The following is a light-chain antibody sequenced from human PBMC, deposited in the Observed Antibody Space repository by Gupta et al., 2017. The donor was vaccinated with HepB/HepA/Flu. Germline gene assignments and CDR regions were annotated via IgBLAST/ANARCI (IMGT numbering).Light chain of an antibody. Sequence: EIVMTQSPATLSVSPGERATLSCRASQSVSDKLAWYQQKPGQAPRLLIYAASTRATGVAARFSGSGSGTEFTLSISSLQSEDFAIYYCQQEDYWPITFGGGTKVEIK. CDR3: QQEDYWPIT. J-gene: IGKJ4*01. V-gene: IGKV3-15*01. CDR2: AAS. CDR1: QSVSDK.